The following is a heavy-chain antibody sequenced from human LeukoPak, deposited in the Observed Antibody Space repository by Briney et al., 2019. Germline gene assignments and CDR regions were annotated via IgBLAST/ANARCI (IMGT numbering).Heavy chain of an antibody. CDR1: GFTLGDYA. Sequence: QPGRSLRLSCTAPGFTLGDYAMSWVRQAPGKGLEWVGFIRSKTYGGTTEYAASVKGRFTISRDDYKNIAYLQMNSLKTEDTAVYYCTRVEVPAASWEGWFNPWGQGTLVTVSS. D-gene: IGHD2-2*01. V-gene: IGHV3-49*04. CDR2: IRSKTYGGTT. CDR3: TRVEVPAASWEGWFNP. J-gene: IGHJ5*02.